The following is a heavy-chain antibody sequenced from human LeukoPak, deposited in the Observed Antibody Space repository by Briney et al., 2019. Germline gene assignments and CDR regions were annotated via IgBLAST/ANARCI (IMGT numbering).Heavy chain of an antibody. CDR1: GFSFSDYY. J-gene: IGHJ4*02. CDR3: ARGGYCSGGSCPISGGH. CDR2: ISSSSSYI. Sequence: KPGGSLRLSCAASGFSFSDYYMSWIRLAPGKGLEWVSSISSSSSYIFYADSVKGRFTISRDNAKSSLYLQMNSLRAEDTAVYYCARGGYCSGGSCPISGGHWGQGTLVTVSS. D-gene: IGHD2-15*01. V-gene: IGHV3-11*06.